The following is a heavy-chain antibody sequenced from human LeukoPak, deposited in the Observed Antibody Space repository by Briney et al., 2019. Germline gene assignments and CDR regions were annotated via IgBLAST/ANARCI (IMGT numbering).Heavy chain of an antibody. V-gene: IGHV3-48*03. CDR3: ARGTGYCLDP. CDR1: GFTFSSYE. J-gene: IGHJ5*02. Sequence: GSLRLSCAASGFTFSSYEMNWVRQAPGKGLEWVSYISSSGSGSTIYYADSVKGRFTISRDNAKNSLYLQMDSLRAEDTAVYYCARGTGYCLDPWGQGTLVAVSS. CDR2: ISSSGSGSTI. D-gene: IGHD2-2*03.